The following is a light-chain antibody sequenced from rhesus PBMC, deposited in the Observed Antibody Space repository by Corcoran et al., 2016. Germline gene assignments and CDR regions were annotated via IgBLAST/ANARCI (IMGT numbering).Light chain of an antibody. CDR2: EAS. Sequence: DIQMTQSPSSLSASVGDRVTITCRASQGITNDLGWYQQKPGETPKLLIYEASSLQSGIPSRFSGSGYGTDFTLTISSLQSEDFATYYCQHYYSTPYSFGQGTKVEIK. CDR1: QGITND. V-gene: IGKV1-25*01. J-gene: IGKJ2*01. CDR3: QHYYSTPYS.